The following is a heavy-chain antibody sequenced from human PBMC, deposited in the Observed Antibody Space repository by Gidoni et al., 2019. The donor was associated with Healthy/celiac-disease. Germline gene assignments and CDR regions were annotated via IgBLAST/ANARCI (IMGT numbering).Heavy chain of an antibody. CDR3: TTDSDYYDSSGSDAFDI. V-gene: IGHV3-15*01. CDR1: GFTFSNAW. J-gene: IGHJ3*02. Sequence: EVQLVESGGGLVKPGGSLRLSCAASGFTFSNAWMRWVRQAPGKGLEWVGRIKSKTDGGTTDYAAPVKGRFTISRDDSKNTLYLQMNSLKTEDTAVYYCTTDSDYYDSSGSDAFDIWGQGTMVTVSS. CDR2: IKSKTDGGTT. D-gene: IGHD3-22*01.